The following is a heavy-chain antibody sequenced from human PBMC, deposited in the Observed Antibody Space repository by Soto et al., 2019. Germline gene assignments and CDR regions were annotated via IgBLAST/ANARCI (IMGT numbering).Heavy chain of an antibody. Sequence: QVQLVQSGAEVKKPGSSVKVSCKTSGGTFSSYAISWVRQAPGQGLEWMGGIIPMFGTANYAQKFQGRVTITAEEYTSTAYMELTSLRSEDTAVYYCARSRANYYDSRGYYYSSFHYWGQGTLVTVSS. CDR1: GGTFSSYA. CDR2: IIPMFGTA. CDR3: ARSRANYYDSRGYYYSSFHY. D-gene: IGHD3-22*01. J-gene: IGHJ4*02. V-gene: IGHV1-69*12.